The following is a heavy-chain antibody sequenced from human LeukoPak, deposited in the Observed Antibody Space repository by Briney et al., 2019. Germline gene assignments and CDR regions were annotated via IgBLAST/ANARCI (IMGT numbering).Heavy chain of an antibody. CDR1: GGTFSSYA. Sequence: SVKVSCKASGGTFSSYAISWVRQAPGQGPEWMGGIIPIFGTANYAQKFQGRVTITADESTSTAYMELSSLRSEDTAVYYCARDNYYDSSGYPYYFDYWDQGTLVTVSS. D-gene: IGHD3-22*01. V-gene: IGHV1-69*13. CDR3: ARDNYYDSSGYPYYFDY. CDR2: IIPIFGTA. J-gene: IGHJ4*02.